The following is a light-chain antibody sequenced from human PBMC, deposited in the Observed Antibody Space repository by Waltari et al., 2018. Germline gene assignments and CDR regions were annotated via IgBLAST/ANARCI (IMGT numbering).Light chain of an antibody. J-gene: IGKJ5*01. CDR2: DAS. Sequence: EIVLTLSQATLSLSPGERPTRSCRASQSVSRYLAWYQQKPGQALRLLIYDASNRATGIPARFSGSGSGTDFTLTISSLEPEDFAIYYCQQRTSWPAITFGQGTRLEIK. V-gene: IGKV3-11*01. CDR1: QSVSRY. CDR3: QQRTSWPAIT.